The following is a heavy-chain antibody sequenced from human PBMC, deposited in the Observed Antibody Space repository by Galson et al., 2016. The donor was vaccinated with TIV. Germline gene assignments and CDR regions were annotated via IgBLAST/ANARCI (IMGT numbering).Heavy chain of an antibody. J-gene: IGHJ4*02. CDR1: GFTFSTYA. CDR2: IYGSGSIT. D-gene: IGHD3-3*01. V-gene: IGHV3-23*01. Sequence: SLRLSCATSGFTFSTYAMSWVRQAPGKGLEWVSGIYGSGSITYFADSVKGRFTISRDNSKNTLYLQMNRLRTDDTATYFCAKDRVKTVFGAGSFDFWGQGTRLTVSS. CDR3: AKDRVKTVFGAGSFDF.